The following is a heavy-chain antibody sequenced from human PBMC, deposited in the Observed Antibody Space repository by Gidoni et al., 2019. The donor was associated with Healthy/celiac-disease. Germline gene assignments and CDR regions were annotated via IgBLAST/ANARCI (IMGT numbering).Heavy chain of an antibody. CDR3: AKSSRLQAFDY. D-gene: IGHD2-21*02. Sequence: EVQLVESGGGLVQPGRSLRLSCAASGFTFDDYAMHWVRQAPGKGLGWVSGISWNSGSIGYADSVKGRFTISRDNAKNSLYLQMNSLRAEDTALYYCAKSSRLQAFDYWGQGTLVTVSS. V-gene: IGHV3-9*01. CDR1: GFTFDDYA. J-gene: IGHJ4*02. CDR2: ISWNSGSI.